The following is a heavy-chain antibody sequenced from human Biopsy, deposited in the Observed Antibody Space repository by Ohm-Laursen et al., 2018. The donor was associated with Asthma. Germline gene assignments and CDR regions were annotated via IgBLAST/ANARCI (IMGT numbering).Heavy chain of an antibody. CDR2: ITGSGGTA. J-gene: IGHJ4*02. Sequence: LSLTCAASGFTFSSSAMSWVRQAPGKGLERVSAITGSGGTAYYADSVRGRFTISRDNSKSTLFLQMDSLSAEDTAVYYCAKDFRGIAVAGDRGFDYWGQGTLVTVSS. V-gene: IGHV3-23*01. CDR1: GFTFSSSA. CDR3: AKDFRGIAVAGDRGFDY. D-gene: IGHD6-19*01.